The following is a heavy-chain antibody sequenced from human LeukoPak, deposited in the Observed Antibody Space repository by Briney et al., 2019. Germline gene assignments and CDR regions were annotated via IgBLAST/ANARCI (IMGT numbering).Heavy chain of an antibody. CDR1: GGSISSYY. D-gene: IGHD3-22*01. Sequence: SETLSLTCTVSGGSISSYYWSWSRQPAGKGLEWIGRIYTSGSTNYNPSLKSRVTMSVDTSKNQFSLKLSSVTAADTAVYYCARGKNYYDSNGYYYHYYYYYMDVWGKGTTVTVSS. V-gene: IGHV4-4*07. CDR2: IYTSGST. CDR3: ARGKNYYDSNGYYYHYYYYYMDV. J-gene: IGHJ6*03.